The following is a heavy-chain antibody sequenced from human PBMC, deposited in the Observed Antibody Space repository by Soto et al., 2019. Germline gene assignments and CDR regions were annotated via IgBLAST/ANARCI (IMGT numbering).Heavy chain of an antibody. J-gene: IGHJ4*02. CDR1: GDTFSSST. D-gene: IGHD6-25*01. CDR3: VRDSPIGSTFSGFDGIAY. CDR2: IIPLLATT. V-gene: IGHV1-69*08. Sequence: QVQLVQSGAEVKKPGSSVKVSCKASGDTFSSSTITWVRQAPGQGLEWMGRIIPLLATTDYAQNFQGRVTITADRSTITAYMELNSLRSEDTAVYYCVRDSPIGSTFSGFDGIAYWAQGTLVTVS.